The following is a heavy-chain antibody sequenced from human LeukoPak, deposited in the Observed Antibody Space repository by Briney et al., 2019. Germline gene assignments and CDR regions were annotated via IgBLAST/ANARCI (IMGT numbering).Heavy chain of an antibody. V-gene: IGHV3-73*01. J-gene: IGHJ5*02. CDR2: IRSKANSYAT. D-gene: IGHD6-19*01. CDR3: TTDRKQWLVENWFDP. CDR1: GFTFSGSA. Sequence: GGSLKLSCAASGFTFSGSAMHWVRQASGKGLGWVGRIRSKANSYATAYAASVKGRFTISRDDSKNTAYLQMNSLKTEDTAVYYCTTDRKQWLVENWFDPWGQGTLVTVSS.